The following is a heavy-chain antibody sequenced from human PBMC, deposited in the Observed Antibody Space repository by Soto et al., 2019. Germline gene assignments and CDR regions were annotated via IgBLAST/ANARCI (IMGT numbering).Heavy chain of an antibody. CDR2: ISAYNGNT. Sequence: GASVKVSCKASGYTFTSYGISWVRQAPGQGLEWMGWISAYNGNTNYAQKLQGRVTMTTDTSTSTAYMELRSLRSDDTAVYYCARNKEDIVVVTPFDPWGQGTLVTVSS. J-gene: IGHJ5*02. CDR3: ARNKEDIVVVTPFDP. V-gene: IGHV1-18*04. CDR1: GYTFTSYG. D-gene: IGHD2-21*02.